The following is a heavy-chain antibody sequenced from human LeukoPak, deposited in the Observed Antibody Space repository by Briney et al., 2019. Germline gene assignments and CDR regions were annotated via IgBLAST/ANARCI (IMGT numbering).Heavy chain of an antibody. CDR1: GFSIDDHG. Sequence: GGSLRLSCAASGFSIDDHGMSRVRQAPGKGLEWVSAISGSGGGTYYADSVKGRFTISRDNSKNTLYLQMNSLRAEDTALYYCAKDTWQFAPDYYYYMDVWGKGTTVTVSS. J-gene: IGHJ6*03. V-gene: IGHV3-23*01. CDR2: ISGSGGGT. D-gene: IGHD2-21*01. CDR3: AKDTWQFAPDYYYYMDV.